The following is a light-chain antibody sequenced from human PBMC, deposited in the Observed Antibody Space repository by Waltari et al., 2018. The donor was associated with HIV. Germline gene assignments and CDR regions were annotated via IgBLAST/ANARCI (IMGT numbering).Light chain of an antibody. CDR2: SNN. Sequence: QSVLTQPPSASGTPGQRVTISCSGSSSNIGRNTVNWYQQVPGTAPKLLIYSNNQRPAGVPDRFSGSKSGTSASLAISGLQSEDEVDYFCASWDDRLSGWVFGGGTKLTVL. V-gene: IGLV1-44*01. CDR1: SSNIGRNT. J-gene: IGLJ3*02. CDR3: ASWDDRLSGWV.